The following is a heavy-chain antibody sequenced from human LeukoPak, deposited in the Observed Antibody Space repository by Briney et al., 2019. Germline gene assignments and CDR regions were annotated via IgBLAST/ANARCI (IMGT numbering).Heavy chain of an antibody. CDR2: IGSSEK. D-gene: IGHD3-9*01. CDR3: AKDSFDHNGVYDAFDI. Sequence: PGGSLRLSCAASGFTFNTFAMSWVRQAPGKGLEWVSTIGSSEKYYADSVKGRFTISRDNSKKTLYLQMNSLRAEDTAIYYCAKDSFDHNGVYDAFDIWGQGTLVTVSS. V-gene: IGHV3-23*01. CDR1: GFTFNTFA. J-gene: IGHJ3*02.